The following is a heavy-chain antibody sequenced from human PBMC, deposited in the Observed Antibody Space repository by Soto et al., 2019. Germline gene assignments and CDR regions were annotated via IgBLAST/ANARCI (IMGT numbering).Heavy chain of an antibody. CDR1: GGTFSSYT. D-gene: IGHD3-10*02. CDR2: IIPILGIA. V-gene: IGHV1-69*02. J-gene: IGHJ4*02. CDR3: ARALGSGTTSRRSDGY. Sequence: QVQLVQSGAEVKKPGSSVKVSCKASGGTFSSYTISWVRQAPGQGLEWMGRIIPILGIANYAQKFQGRVTITADKSTSTAYMELSSLRSEDTAVYYCARALGSGTTSRRSDGYWGQGTLVTVSS.